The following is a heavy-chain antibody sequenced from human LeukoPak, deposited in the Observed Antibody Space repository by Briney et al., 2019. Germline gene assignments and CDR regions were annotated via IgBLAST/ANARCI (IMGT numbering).Heavy chain of an antibody. J-gene: IGHJ4*02. Sequence: VASVKVSCKTSGYTFTGYYVHWVRQAPGKGLEWMGCINSNSGGTNYARKLQGRVTMTRDTSISTAYMELSRLRSDDTAVYYGARVSYYSFDYWGQGVLVTVSS. CDR3: ARVSYYSFDY. D-gene: IGHD2-8*01. V-gene: IGHV1-2*02. CDR2: INSNSGGT. CDR1: GYTFTGYY.